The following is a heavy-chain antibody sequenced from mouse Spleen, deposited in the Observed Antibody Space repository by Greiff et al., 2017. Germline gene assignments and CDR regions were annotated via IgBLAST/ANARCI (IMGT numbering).Heavy chain of an antibody. D-gene: IGHD1-1*02. V-gene: IGHV1-69*01. Sequence: VQLQQPGAELVMPGASVKLSCKASGYTFTSYWMHWVKQRPGQGLEWIGEIDPSDSYTNYNQKFKGKATLTVDKSSSTAYMQLSSLTSEDSAVYYCARFGVATDFDVWGAGTTVTVSS. CDR2: IDPSDSYT. J-gene: IGHJ1*01. CDR3: ARFGVATDFDV. CDR1: GYTFTSYW.